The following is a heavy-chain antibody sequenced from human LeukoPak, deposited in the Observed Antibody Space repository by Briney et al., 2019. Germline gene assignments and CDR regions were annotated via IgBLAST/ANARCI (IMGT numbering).Heavy chain of an antibody. CDR2: INHSGST. D-gene: IGHD3-22*01. CDR1: GGSFSGYY. Sequence: PSETLSLTCAVYGGSFSGYYWSWIRQPPGKGLEWIGEINHSGSTNYNPSLKSRVTISVDKSKNQFSLKLSSVTAADTAVYYCARDNDYDTTRDWGQGTLVTVSS. V-gene: IGHV4-34*01. CDR3: ARDNDYDTTRD. J-gene: IGHJ4*02.